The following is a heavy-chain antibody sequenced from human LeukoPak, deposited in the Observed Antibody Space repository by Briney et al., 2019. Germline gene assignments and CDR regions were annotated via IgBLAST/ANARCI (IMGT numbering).Heavy chain of an antibody. D-gene: IGHD1-7*01. Sequence: GGSLRLSCAASGFTFSDYYMSWIRQAPGKGLEWVSCISSSSSYIYYADSVKGRFTISRDNAKNSLYLQMNSLRAEDTAVYYCARAHNWKYGSFDFWGQGTLVTVSS. J-gene: IGHJ4*02. CDR2: ISSSSSYI. CDR3: ARAHNWKYGSFDF. CDR1: GFTFSDYY. V-gene: IGHV3-11*06.